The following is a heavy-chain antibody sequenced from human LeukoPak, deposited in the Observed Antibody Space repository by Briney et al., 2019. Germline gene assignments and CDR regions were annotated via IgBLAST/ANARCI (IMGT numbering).Heavy chain of an antibody. CDR1: GGSFSGYY. J-gene: IGHJ4*02. CDR2: INHSGST. V-gene: IGHV4-34*01. Sequence: SETLSLTCAVYGGSFSGYYWSGIGQPAGRGVEGIGEINHSGSTNYNPSLTSRVTISVDTSKNQFSLKLSSMTAADTAVYYCARGAAVLAYWGQGTLVTVSS. D-gene: IGHD3-3*02. CDR3: ARGAAVLAY.